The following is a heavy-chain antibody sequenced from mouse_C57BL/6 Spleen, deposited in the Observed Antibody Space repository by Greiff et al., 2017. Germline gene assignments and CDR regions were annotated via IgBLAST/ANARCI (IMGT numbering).Heavy chain of an antibody. Sequence: VQLQQSGAELVRPGASVKLSCTASGFNIKDYYMHWVKQRPEQGLEWIGRIDPEDGDTEYAPKFQGKATMTADTSSNTAYLQLSSLTSEDTAVYYCTAATVGGTYYFDYWGQGTTLTVSS. D-gene: IGHD1-1*01. J-gene: IGHJ2*01. CDR1: GFNIKDYY. CDR3: TAATVGGTYYFDY. CDR2: IDPEDGDT. V-gene: IGHV14-1*01.